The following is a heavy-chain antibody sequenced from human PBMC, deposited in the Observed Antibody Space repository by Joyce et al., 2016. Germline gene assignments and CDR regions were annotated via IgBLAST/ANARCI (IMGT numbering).Heavy chain of an antibody. CDR1: GGAFSNFT. J-gene: IGHJ6*02. V-gene: IGHV1-69*12. Sequence: QVLLVQSGATVKRPGSSLRVSCKSSGGAFSNFTGNWVRQAPGQRLEWMGGIIPFVGAAKYAEHFQGRVTLTADLATRTAYMELSSLTSADTAVYYCARGGTSSDHYFFYTLDVWGPGTTVIVSS. CDR2: IIPFVGAA. CDR3: ARGGTSSDHYFFYTLDV. D-gene: IGHD1-14*01.